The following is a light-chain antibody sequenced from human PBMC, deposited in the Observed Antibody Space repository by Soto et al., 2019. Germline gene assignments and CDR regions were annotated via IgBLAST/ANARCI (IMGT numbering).Light chain of an antibody. CDR3: QQYNRAPVT. J-gene: IGKJ5*01. Sequence: DIQMTQSPSSLSASVGDRFTITCRASQAISNYLAWYQQKPGKVPKLLIYATSTLQSGVPSRFSGSGSGTDFTLTISSLQPEDVATYYCQQYNRAPVTFGQGTRLEIK. CDR1: QAISNY. V-gene: IGKV1-27*01. CDR2: ATS.